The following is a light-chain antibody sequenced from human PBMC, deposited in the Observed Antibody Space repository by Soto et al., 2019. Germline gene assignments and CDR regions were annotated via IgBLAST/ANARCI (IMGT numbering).Light chain of an antibody. V-gene: IGLV1-40*01. Sequence: SVLTQPPSVSGAPGQRVTISCTGSSSDIGAGFDVHWYQHLPGTAPKLLIYGNTNRPSGVPGRFSGSKSGTSASLVITGLQAEDEADYYCQSYENSRTGFYVFGTGPKVTVL. CDR1: SSDIGAGFD. J-gene: IGLJ1*01. CDR2: GNT. CDR3: QSYENSRTGFYV.